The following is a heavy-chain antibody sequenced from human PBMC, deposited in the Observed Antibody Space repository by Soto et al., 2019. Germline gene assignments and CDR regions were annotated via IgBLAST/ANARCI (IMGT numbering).Heavy chain of an antibody. V-gene: IGHV1-18*04. J-gene: IGHJ4*02. CDR2: ISAYNGNT. CDR3: ARASGGRGVDY. Sequence: ASVKVSCKASGYTFSDSYIHWVRQAPGQGLEWMGWISAYNGNTNYAQKLQGRVTMTTDTSTSTAYMELRSLRSDDTAVYYCARASGGRGVDYWGQGTLVTVS. CDR1: GYTFSDSY.